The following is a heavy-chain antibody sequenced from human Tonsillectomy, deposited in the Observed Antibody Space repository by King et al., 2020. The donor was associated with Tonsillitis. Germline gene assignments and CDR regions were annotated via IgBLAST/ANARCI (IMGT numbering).Heavy chain of an antibody. CDR2: ISSSSNTI. Sequence: VQLVESGGGLVQPGGSLRLSCAASGFTFSSFSFNWVRQAPGKGLEWVSYISSSSNTIYYPDSVKGRFTISRVNAKNSLYLQMNSLRVEDTAVYYCAKMVATNIYYFDYWGQGTLVTVSS. D-gene: IGHD5-24*01. CDR3: AKMVATNIYYFDY. J-gene: IGHJ4*02. CDR1: GFTFSSFS. V-gene: IGHV3-48*01.